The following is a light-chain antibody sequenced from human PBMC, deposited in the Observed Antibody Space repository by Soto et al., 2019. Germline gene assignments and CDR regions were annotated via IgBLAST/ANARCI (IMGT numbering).Light chain of an antibody. CDR2: AAS. CDR1: QGISSY. J-gene: IGKJ1*01. CDR3: QQLNSYPWT. V-gene: IGKV1-9*01. Sequence: DIQLTQSPSFLSASVGDRVTITCRASQGISSYLAWYQQKPGKAPKLLIYAASTLQSGVSSRFSGSGSETEFILTISSLQPEDFATYYCQQLNSYPWTFGQGTKVEIK.